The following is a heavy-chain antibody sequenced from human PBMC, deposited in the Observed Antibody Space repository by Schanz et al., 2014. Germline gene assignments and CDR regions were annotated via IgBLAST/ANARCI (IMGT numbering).Heavy chain of an antibody. Sequence: QAQLMESGGGVVQPGTSLILSCSVSGFSLNTYGIHWFRQPAGKGLEWVAVIWNNGVTKYYADSVRGRFTISRDRFQNTLYLRMSSLRAEDTAVCYCARPRFDYGEVDYWGQGTLVTVSS. CDR2: IWNNGVTK. CDR3: ARPRFDYGEVDY. CDR1: GFSLNTYG. J-gene: IGHJ4*02. D-gene: IGHD4-17*01. V-gene: IGHV3-33*01.